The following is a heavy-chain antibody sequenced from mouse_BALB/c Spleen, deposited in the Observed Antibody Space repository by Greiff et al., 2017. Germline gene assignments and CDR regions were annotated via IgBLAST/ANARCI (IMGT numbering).Heavy chain of an antibody. V-gene: IGHV2-9*02. CDR1: GFSLTSYG. Sequence: VKLEESGPGLVAPSQSLSITCTVSGFSLTSYGVHWVRQPPGKGLEWLGVIWAGGSTNYNSALMSRLSISKDNSKSQVFLKMNSLQTDDTAMYYCALYGNYDAMDYWGQGTSVTVSS. CDR2: IWAGGST. CDR3: ALYGNYDAMDY. J-gene: IGHJ4*01. D-gene: IGHD2-10*02.